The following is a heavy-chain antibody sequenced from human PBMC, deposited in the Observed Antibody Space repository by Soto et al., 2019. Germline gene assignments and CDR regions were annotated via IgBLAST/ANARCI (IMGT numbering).Heavy chain of an antibody. CDR3: AKDAQRTSGWSYFDY. J-gene: IGHJ4*02. V-gene: IGHV3-23*01. D-gene: IGHD6-19*01. CDR1: GFTFSILA. Sequence: GGSLRLSCAASGFTFSILAMGWVRQAPGKGLEWVSVIDYTGGTTYYTDSVKGRFIISRDNSKKMLYLQMNSLRAEDTAVYYCAKDAQRTSGWSYFDYWGQGALVTVSS. CDR2: IDYTGGTT.